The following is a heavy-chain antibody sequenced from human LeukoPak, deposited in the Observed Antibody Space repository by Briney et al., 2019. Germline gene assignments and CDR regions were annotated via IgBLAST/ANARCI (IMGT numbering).Heavy chain of an antibody. CDR3: ARHPRDGYNSPYFYYGVAV. V-gene: IGHV4-59*08. CDR1: GGSNSRYY. J-gene: IGHJ6*02. D-gene: IGHD5-24*01. CDR2: IYYNAST. Sequence: PSETLSLTCSVSGGSNSRYYWSWIRQPPGKGLEWIGDIYYNASTNYNPSLKSRVTISVDTSKNQFSLKLSSVTAAGTAVYYCARHPRDGYNSPYFYYGVAVWGHGTTVTVSS.